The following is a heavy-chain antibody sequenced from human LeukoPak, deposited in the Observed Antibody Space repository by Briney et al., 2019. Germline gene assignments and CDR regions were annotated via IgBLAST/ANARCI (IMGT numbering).Heavy chain of an antibody. CDR2: IYPGESDT. J-gene: IGHJ3*02. V-gene: IGHV5-51*01. D-gene: IGHD6-19*01. CDR3: ASLGRIAVAGRDAFDI. CDR1: GYSFTSYW. Sequence: GESLKISCKGSGYSFTSYWIGWVRQMPGKGLEGMGIIYPGESDTRYSPSFQGQVTISADKSISTAYLQWSSLKASDTAMYYCASLGRIAVAGRDAFDIWGQGTMVTVSS.